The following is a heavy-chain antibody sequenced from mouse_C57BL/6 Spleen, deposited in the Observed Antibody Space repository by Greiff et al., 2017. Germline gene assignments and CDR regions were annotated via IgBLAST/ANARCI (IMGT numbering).Heavy chain of an antibody. CDR3: ARSLYSKGDAMDD. D-gene: IGHD2-5*01. Sequence: EVMLVESGGGLVQPGGSLSLSCAASGFTFTDYYMSWVRQPPGKALEWLGFIRNKANGYTTEYSASVKGRFTISRDNSQSILYLQMNALRAEDSATYYCARSLYSKGDAMDDWGTGTSVTVSS. CDR1: GFTFTDYY. CDR2: IRNKANGYTT. J-gene: IGHJ4*01. V-gene: IGHV7-3*01.